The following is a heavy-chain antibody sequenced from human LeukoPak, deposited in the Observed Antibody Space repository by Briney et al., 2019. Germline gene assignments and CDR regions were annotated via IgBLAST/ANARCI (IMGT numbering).Heavy chain of an antibody. CDR1: GFTFSSDW. D-gene: IGHD1-26*01. V-gene: IGHV3-7*01. CDR2: INQDGSER. Sequence: GGSLRLSCAASGFTFSSDWMSWGRQAPGKGLEWVAKINQDGSERYYADSVKGLFTISRDNAKNSLSLEMNSLRAEDTAVYYCARDRWDLDYWGQGTLVTVSS. J-gene: IGHJ4*02. CDR3: ARDRWDLDY.